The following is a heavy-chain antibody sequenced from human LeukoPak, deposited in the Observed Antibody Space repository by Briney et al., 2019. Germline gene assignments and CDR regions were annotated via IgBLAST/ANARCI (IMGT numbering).Heavy chain of an antibody. CDR1: GGSISSSDW. V-gene: IGHV4-4*02. CDR2: IYYSGSA. Sequence: SGTLSLTCDVSGGSISSSDWWSWVRQPPGKGLEWIGSIYYSGSAYYNPPLKSRVTVSVDTSKNQFSLKVSSVTAADTAVYYCARQVVDTAMVDDAFDVWGQGTMVTVSS. CDR3: ARQVVDTAMVDDAFDV. J-gene: IGHJ3*01. D-gene: IGHD5-18*01.